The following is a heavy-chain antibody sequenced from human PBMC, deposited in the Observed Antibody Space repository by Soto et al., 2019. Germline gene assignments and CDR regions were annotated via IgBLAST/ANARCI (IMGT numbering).Heavy chain of an antibody. CDR2: IIPIFGTA. Sequence: QVQLVQSGAEVKKPGSSVKVSCKASGGTFSSYAISWVRQAPGQGLEWMGGIIPIFGTANYAQKFQGRVTITADDSTSTAYIELSSLGPAYTAVYYWAGSDWGHYVWGPSNWFDPWGQGTLVTVSS. J-gene: IGHJ5*02. D-gene: IGHD3-16*01. V-gene: IGHV1-69*01. CDR1: GGTFSSYA. CDR3: AGSDWGHYVWGPSNWFDP.